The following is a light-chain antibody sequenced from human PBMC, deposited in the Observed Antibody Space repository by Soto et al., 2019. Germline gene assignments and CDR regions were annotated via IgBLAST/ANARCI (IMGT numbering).Light chain of an antibody. V-gene: IGKV4-1*01. Sequence: DIVMTQSPDSLAVSLGERATINCKSSQSVLYSSNNKNYLAWYQQKPGQPPKLLIYWASTRESGVPGRFGGSGSGTDFTLIISSLQAEDLAVYYCQQYYSSPQTFGQGTKVEIK. J-gene: IGKJ1*01. CDR1: QSVLYSSNNKNY. CDR2: WAS. CDR3: QQYYSSPQT.